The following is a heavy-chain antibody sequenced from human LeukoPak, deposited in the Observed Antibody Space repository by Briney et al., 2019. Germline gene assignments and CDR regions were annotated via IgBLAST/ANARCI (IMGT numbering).Heavy chain of an antibody. CDR2: IYYSGST. J-gene: IGHJ6*03. V-gene: IGHV4-59*12. D-gene: IGHD3-9*01. Sequence: PSETLSLTCTVSGGSISSYYWSWIRQPPGKGLEWIGYIYYSGSTNYNPSLKSRVTISVDTSKNQFSLKLSSVTAADTAVYYCARGLVLRYFDWLPPNYYYMDVWGKGTTVTVSS. CDR1: GGSISSYY. CDR3: ARGLVLRYFDWLPPNYYYMDV.